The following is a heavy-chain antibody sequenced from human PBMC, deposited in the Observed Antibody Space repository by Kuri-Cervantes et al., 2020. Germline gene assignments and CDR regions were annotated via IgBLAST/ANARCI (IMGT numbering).Heavy chain of an antibody. J-gene: IGHJ4*02. V-gene: IGHV3-53*01. D-gene: IGHD3-22*01. CDR2: IYIGGST. CDR3: ARGYYAAIIGY. CDR1: GFTVSSNY. Sequence: GGSLRLSCAASGFTVSSNYMSWVRRAPGKGLEWVSVIYIGGSTYYADSVKGRFTISRDNSQNTLYLQMNSLRAEDTAVYYCARGYYAAIIGYWGQGTLVTVSS.